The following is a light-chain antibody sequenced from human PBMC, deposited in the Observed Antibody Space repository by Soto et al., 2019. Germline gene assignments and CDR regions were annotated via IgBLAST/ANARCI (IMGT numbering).Light chain of an antibody. CDR3: CSFAGSSTFWV. CDR2: AVN. J-gene: IGLJ3*02. Sequence: QSALTQPASVSGSPGQSITISCRGTTSDVGGYDVVSWYQQHPGKAPKLMIFAVNQRPSGVSDRFSGSKSGNTASLTISGLQAGDEADYYCCSFAGSSTFWVFGGGTKLTVL. V-gene: IGLV2-23*02. CDR1: TSDVGGYDV.